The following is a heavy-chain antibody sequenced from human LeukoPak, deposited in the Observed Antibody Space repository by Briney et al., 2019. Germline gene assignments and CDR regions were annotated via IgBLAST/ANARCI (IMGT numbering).Heavy chain of an antibody. CDR2: ISSSSSYI. CDR1: GFTFSSYS. D-gene: IGHD2-15*01. V-gene: IGHV3-21*01. CDR3: ARDSAVDCSGGSCYSDFQH. J-gene: IGHJ1*01. Sequence: GGSLRLSCAASGFTFSSYSMNWVRQAPWKGLEWVSSISSSSSYIYYADSVKGRFAISRDNAKNSLYLQMNSLRAEDTAVYYCARDSAVDCSGGSCYSDFQHWGQGTLVTVSS.